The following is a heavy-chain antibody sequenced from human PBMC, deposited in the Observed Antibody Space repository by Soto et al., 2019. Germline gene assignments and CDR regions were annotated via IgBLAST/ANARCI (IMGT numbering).Heavy chain of an antibody. CDR2: ISAYNGNT. CDR1: GYTFTSYG. V-gene: IGHV1-18*01. D-gene: IGHD2-21*02. CDR3: ARDNCGGDCSEYYYGMDV. J-gene: IGHJ6*02. Sequence: ASLKVSCKASGYTFTSYGISWARQAPGQGLEWMGWISAYNGNTNYAQKLQGRVTMTTDTSTSTAYMELRSLRSDDTAVYYCARDNCGGDCSEYYYGMDVWGQGTTVTVSS.